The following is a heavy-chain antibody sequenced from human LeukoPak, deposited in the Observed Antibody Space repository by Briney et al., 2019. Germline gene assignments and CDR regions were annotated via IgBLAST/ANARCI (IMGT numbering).Heavy chain of an antibody. V-gene: IGHV3-23*01. CDR2: ISSSGSGGNT. Sequence: GGSLRLSCVASGFTFSSYAMSWARQAPGKGLEWVSGISSSGSGGNTYYADSVKGRFTISRDSSKNTLFLQMNTLRAEDTAIYYCAKDRTVRASYWYFDLWGRGTLVTVSS. J-gene: IGHJ2*01. CDR1: GFTFSSYA. D-gene: IGHD4-17*01. CDR3: AKDRTVRASYWYFDL.